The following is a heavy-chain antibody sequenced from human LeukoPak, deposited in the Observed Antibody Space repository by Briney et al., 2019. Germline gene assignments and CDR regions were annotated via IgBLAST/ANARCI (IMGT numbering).Heavy chain of an antibody. J-gene: IGHJ4*02. V-gene: IGHV3-30*02. CDR3: AKGVRVTIFGVVKTPLDY. Sequence: PGGSLRLSCAASGFRFNSYGMHWVRQAPGKGLDWVTSIQYDGSIKYYADSVKGRFTISRDNSKNTLYLQMNSLRAEDTAVYYCAKGVRVTIFGVVKTPLDYWGQGTLVTVSS. D-gene: IGHD3-3*01. CDR1: GFRFNSYG. CDR2: IQYDGSIK.